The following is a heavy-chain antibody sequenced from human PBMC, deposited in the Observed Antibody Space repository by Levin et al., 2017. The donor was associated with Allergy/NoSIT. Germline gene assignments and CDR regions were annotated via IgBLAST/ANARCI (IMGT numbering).Heavy chain of an antibody. CDR1: GGSISSSSYY. CDR3: ARTYYYGSGSREDWFDP. D-gene: IGHD3-10*01. J-gene: IGHJ5*02. V-gene: IGHV4-39*01. Sequence: SETLSLTCTVSGGSISSSSYYWGWIRQPPGKGLEWIGSIYYSGSTYYNPSLKSRFTISVDTSKNQFSLKLSSVTAADTAVYYCARTYYYGSGSREDWFDPWGQGTLVTVSS. CDR2: IYYSGST.